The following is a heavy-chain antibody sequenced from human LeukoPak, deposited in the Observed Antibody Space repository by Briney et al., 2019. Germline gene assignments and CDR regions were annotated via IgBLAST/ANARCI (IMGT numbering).Heavy chain of an antibody. CDR1: GDSITNYF. D-gene: IGHD2-15*01. Sequence: PSETLSLPCTVSGDSITNYFWSWLRQPPGKGLEWIGYIYYTGNTNYKPSLKSRVTMSVDTSTNQFSLRLRSVTAADTAVYYCARGRVAYSAYYFDYWGRGTLVTVSS. J-gene: IGHJ4*02. CDR3: ARGRVAYSAYYFDY. CDR2: IYYTGNT. V-gene: IGHV4-59*01.